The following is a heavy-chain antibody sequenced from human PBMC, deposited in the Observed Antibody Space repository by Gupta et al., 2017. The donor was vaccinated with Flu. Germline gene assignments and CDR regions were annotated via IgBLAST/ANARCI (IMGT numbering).Heavy chain of an antibody. CDR3: AKGLCSSTSCYPYDFDY. Sequence: GKGLEWVSAISGSGGSTYYADSVKGRFTISRDNSKNTLYLQMNSLRAEDTAVYYCAKGLCSSTSCYPYDFDYWGQGTLVTVSS. V-gene: IGHV3-23*01. D-gene: IGHD2-2*01. CDR2: ISGSGGST. J-gene: IGHJ4*02.